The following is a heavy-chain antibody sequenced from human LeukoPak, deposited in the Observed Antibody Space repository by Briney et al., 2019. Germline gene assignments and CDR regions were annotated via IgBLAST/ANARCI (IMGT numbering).Heavy chain of an antibody. J-gene: IGHJ3*02. CDR1: GFTFSSYA. D-gene: IGHD6-13*01. CDR3: AKGLSSWSDGAFDI. Sequence: QPGRSLRLSCAASGFTFSSYAMHWVRQAPGKGLEWVAVISYDGSNKYYADSVKGRFTISRDNSKNTLYLQMNSLRAEDTAVYYCAKGLSSWSDGAFDIWGQGTMVTVSS. V-gene: IGHV3-30-3*01. CDR2: ISYDGSNK.